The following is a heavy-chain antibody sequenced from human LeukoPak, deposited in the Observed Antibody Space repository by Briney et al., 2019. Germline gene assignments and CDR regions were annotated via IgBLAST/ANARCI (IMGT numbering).Heavy chain of an antibody. CDR2: ISAYNGNT. D-gene: IGHD6-13*01. V-gene: IGHV1-18*01. CDR1: GYTFTSYG. Sequence: ASVKVSCKASGYTFTSYGISWVRQAPGQGLEWMGWISAYNGNTNYAQKLQGRVTMTTDTSTSTAYMELRSLRSDDTAVYYCARHHKPIAAAGTPFDYWGQGTLVTVSS. CDR3: ARHHKPIAAAGTPFDY. J-gene: IGHJ4*02.